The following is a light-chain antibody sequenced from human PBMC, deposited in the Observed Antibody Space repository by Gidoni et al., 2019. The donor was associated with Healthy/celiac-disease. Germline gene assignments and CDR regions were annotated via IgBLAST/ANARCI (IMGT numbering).Light chain of an antibody. CDR3: QQRYSPPWT. V-gene: IGKV1-39*01. CDR2: AAS. J-gene: IGKJ1*01. Sequence: DIQMTQSPSSLSASVGDRVSITCRASQSISRYLNWYQQKPGKATKLLIYAASSLQSGVPSRFSGSGSGTDFPLTTSSLQPEDFATYSCQQRYSPPWTFGHGTKVEIK. CDR1: QSISRY.